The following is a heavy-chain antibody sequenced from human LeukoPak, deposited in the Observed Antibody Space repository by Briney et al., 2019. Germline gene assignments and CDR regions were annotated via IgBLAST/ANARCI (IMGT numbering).Heavy chain of an antibody. D-gene: IGHD3-22*01. CDR3: ARDPDLSGYSFFDY. CDR1: GFTFSIYG. V-gene: IGHV3-48*01. CDR2: ISSTSSTI. Sequence: PGGSLRLSCAASGFTFSIYGMNWVRQAPGKGLEWVSYISSTSSTIFYADSVKGRFTISRDNAKNSLFLQMNSLRAEDTAVYYCARDPDLSGYSFFDYWGQGTLVTVSS. J-gene: IGHJ4*02.